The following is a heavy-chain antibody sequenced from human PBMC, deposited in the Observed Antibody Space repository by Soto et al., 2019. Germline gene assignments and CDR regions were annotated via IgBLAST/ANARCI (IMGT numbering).Heavy chain of an antibody. V-gene: IGHV3-23*01. Sequence: EVQLLESGGGLVQPGGSLRLSCSASGFTLSSYSMNWVRQAPGKGLEWVSSISGSGGGTYYAESVKGRYTISRDNSKNAFYLQMNSLRAEDTAVYYCAKFPSGGDGDFAYWGQWTLVTVSS. J-gene: IGHJ4*02. CDR2: ISGSGGGT. CDR3: AKFPSGGDGDFAY. CDR1: GFTLSSYS. D-gene: IGHD4-17*01.